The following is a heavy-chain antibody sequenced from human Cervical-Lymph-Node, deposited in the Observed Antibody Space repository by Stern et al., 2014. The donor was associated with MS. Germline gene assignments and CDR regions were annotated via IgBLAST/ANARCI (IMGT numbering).Heavy chain of an antibody. CDR3: AGDSGVGHWDGVRGYSYYYGLDV. CDR1: GFGFSSYW. CDR2: IKTDGREK. Sequence: VQLLESGGGLVQPGGSLRLSCVASGFGFSSYWMSWVRQAPGTGLEWVAIIKTDGREKYFVDSVKSRFTISRDNSMNSLYLQMNSRRGEDTAVYYSAGDSGVGHWDGVRGYSYYYGLDVWGQGTSVTVSS. V-gene: IGHV3-7*01. D-gene: IGHD2-8*01. J-gene: IGHJ6*02.